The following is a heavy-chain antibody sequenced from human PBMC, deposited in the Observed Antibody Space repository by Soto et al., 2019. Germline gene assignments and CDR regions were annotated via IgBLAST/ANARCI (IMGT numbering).Heavy chain of an antibody. V-gene: IGHV4-34*01. CDR3: ARVRVSSRHYYGMDV. D-gene: IGHD6-13*01. CDR2: INHSGST. CDR1: GGSFSGYY. Sequence: SETLSLTCAVYGGSFSGYYWSWIRQPPGKGLEWIGEINHSGSTNYNPSLKSRVTISVDTSKNQFSLKLSSVTAADTAVYYCARVRVSSRHYYGMDVWGHGTTVTVSS. J-gene: IGHJ6*02.